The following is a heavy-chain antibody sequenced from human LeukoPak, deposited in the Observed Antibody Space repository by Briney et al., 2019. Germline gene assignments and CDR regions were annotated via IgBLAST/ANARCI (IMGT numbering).Heavy chain of an antibody. CDR3: ASSCRHYYDSSGYYCPLDY. CDR1: GFTFSSYA. D-gene: IGHD3-22*01. J-gene: IGHJ4*02. CDR2: ISYDGSNK. V-gene: IGHV3-30-3*01. Sequence: GRSLRLSCAASGFTFSSYAMHSVRQAPGKGLEWEAVISYDGSNKYYADSVKGRFTISRDNSKNTLYLQMNSLRAEDTAVYYCASSCRHYYDSSGYYCPLDYWGQGTLVTVSS.